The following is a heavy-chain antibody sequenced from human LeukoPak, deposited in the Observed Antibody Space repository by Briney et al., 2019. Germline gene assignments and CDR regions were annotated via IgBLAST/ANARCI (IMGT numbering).Heavy chain of an antibody. D-gene: IGHD3-10*01. Sequence: GGSLRLSCAASGFTVSSNYMSWVRQAPGKGLEWVSVIYSGGSTYYADTVKGRLTISRDNSKNTLYLQMNSLRAEDTAVYCCAKDSGLEWLNGAFDYGGQGTRVSVSS. V-gene: IGHV3-53*05. J-gene: IGHJ4*02. CDR3: AKDSGLEWLNGAFDY. CDR1: GFTVSSNY. CDR2: IYSGGST.